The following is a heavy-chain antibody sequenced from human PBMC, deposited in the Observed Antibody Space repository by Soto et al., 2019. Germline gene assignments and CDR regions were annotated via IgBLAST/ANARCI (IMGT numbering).Heavy chain of an antibody. CDR2: IFCSGST. J-gene: IGHJ4*02. CDR1: GGPISGDYY. D-gene: IGHD3-22*01. V-gene: IGHV4-30-4*01. Sequence: PSETLSLTCNVSGGPISGDYYWTWIRQPPGKGLEWIGHIFCSGSTYYNPSLKSRVTMSVDTSKNQFSLRLSSVTAADTAVYYCVGEGVGFDCSGYPSRYFDFWGQGILVTVSS. CDR3: VGEGVGFDCSGYPSRYFDF.